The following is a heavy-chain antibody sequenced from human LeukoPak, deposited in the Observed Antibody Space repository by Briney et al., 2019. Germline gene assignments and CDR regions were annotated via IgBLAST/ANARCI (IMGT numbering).Heavy chain of an antibody. D-gene: IGHD3-3*01. V-gene: IGHV3-21*01. Sequence: PGGSLRLSCAASGFTFSSYSMNWVRQAPGKGLEWVSSISSSSSYIYYADSVKGRFTISRDNAKNSLYLQMNSLRAEDTAVYYCARGYDFWSGLYYYYYMDVWGKGTTVTVSS. CDR3: ARGYDFWSGLYYYYYMDV. J-gene: IGHJ6*03. CDR2: ISSSSSYI. CDR1: GFTFSSYS.